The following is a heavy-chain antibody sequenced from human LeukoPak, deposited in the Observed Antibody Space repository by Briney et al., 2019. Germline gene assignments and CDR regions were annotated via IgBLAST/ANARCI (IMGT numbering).Heavy chain of an antibody. J-gene: IGHJ1*01. V-gene: IGHV1-18*01. D-gene: IGHD6-19*01. Sequence: ASVKVSCKASGYTFTSYGISWVRQAPGQGLEWMGWISAYNGNTNYAQKLQGRVTMTTDTSTSTAYMELRSLRSDDTAVYYCARDGAVAGNAEYFQHWGQGTLVTVSS. CDR3: ARDGAVAGNAEYFQH. CDR2: ISAYNGNT. CDR1: GYTFTSYG.